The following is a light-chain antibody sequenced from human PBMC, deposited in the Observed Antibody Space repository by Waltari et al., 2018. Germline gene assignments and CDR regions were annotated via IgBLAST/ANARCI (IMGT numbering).Light chain of an antibody. J-gene: IGKJ4*01. Sequence: EIVFTQSPATLSLSPGERATLSCRASQSVRSFLAWYQQKPGQAPRLLIHDASNRATGTPVRFSGSGAETDFTLTISSLEPEDFAVYYCQQRINWPRTLGGGTKVEMK. CDR1: QSVRSF. CDR2: DAS. CDR3: QQRINWPRT. V-gene: IGKV3-11*01.